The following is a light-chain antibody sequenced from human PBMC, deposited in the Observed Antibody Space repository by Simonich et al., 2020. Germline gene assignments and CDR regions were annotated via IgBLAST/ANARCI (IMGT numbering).Light chain of an antibody. CDR3: QQYYSTPPYT. Sequence: DIVMTQSPDSLAVSLGERATINCQSSQSVLYSSNNKNYLAWYQQKPGQPPKLLISWASTRASGVPDRFSGSGSGTDVTLTISSLQAEDVAVYYCQQYYSTPPYTFGQGTKLEIK. J-gene: IGKJ2*01. CDR2: WAS. CDR1: QSVLYSSNNKNY. V-gene: IGKV4-1*01.